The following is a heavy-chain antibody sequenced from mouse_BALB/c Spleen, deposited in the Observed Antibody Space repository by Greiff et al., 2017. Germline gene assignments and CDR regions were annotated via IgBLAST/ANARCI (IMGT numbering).Heavy chain of an antibody. V-gene: IGHV5-9-4*01. CDR1: GFTFSSYA. Sequence: EVMLVESGGGLVKPGGSLKLSCAASGFTFSSYAMPWVRQSPEKRLEWVAEISSGGSYTYYPDTVTGRFTISRDNDKNTLYLEMSSLRSEDAAMYYCARIVRNAMDYWGQGTSGTVSS. CDR3: ARIVRNAMDY. J-gene: IGHJ4*01. CDR2: ISSGGSYT.